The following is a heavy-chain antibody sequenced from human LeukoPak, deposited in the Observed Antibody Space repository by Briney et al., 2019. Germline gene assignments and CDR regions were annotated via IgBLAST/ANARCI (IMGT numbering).Heavy chain of an antibody. Sequence: PGGSLRFSCAVPGFPFSNSWMYWVRQAPGKGLEGVANIKKDGSGISYVDSVKGRFTISRDNAKNSLYLQMNSLRAEDTAVYYCARVGPGDGYNLDYWGQGTLVTVSS. CDR1: GFPFSNSW. V-gene: IGHV3-7*03. J-gene: IGHJ4*02. CDR3: ARVGPGDGYNLDY. CDR2: IKKDGSGI. D-gene: IGHD5-24*01.